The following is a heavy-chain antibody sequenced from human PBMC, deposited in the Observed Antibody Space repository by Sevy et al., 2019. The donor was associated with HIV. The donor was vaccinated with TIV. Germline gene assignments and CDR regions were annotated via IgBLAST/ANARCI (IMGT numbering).Heavy chain of an antibody. J-gene: IGHJ6*03. V-gene: IGHV4-61*02. CDR1: GGSISSGSYY. Sequence: SETLSLTCTVSGGSISSGSYYWSWIRQPAGKGLEWIGRIYTSGSTNYNPSLKSRVTISVDTTKKQFYLKLSSVTAADTGVYYCARAYCGGDCSYYYYYYMDVWGNGTTVTVS. CDR3: ARAYCGGDCSYYYYYYMDV. D-gene: IGHD2-21*02. CDR2: IYTSGST.